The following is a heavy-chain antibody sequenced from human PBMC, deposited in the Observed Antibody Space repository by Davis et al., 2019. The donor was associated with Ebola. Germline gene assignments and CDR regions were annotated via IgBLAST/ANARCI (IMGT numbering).Heavy chain of an antibody. V-gene: IGHV3-23*01. Sequence: GESLKISCAASGFTVSSNYMSWLRQAPGKGLEWVSAISGSGGSTYYADSVKGRFTISRDNSKNTLYLQMNSLRAEDTAVYYCAKDSYPMVRGVGDYWGQGTLVTVSS. J-gene: IGHJ4*02. CDR2: ISGSGGST. CDR3: AKDSYPMVRGVGDY. CDR1: GFTVSSNY. D-gene: IGHD3-10*01.